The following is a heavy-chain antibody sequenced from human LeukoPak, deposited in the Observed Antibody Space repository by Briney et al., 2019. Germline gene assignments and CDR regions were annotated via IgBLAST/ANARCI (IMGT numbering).Heavy chain of an antibody. J-gene: IGHJ4*02. D-gene: IGHD3-10*01. V-gene: IGHV3-21*01. CDR3: ATYYGSGSFYFDY. CDR2: ISSSSSYI. Sequence: PGGSLRLSCAASGFTFSSYAMNWVRQAPGKGLEWVSSISSSSSYIYYADSVKGRFTISRDNAKNSLYLQMNSLRAEDTAVYYCATYYGSGSFYFDYWGQGTLVTVSS. CDR1: GFTFSSYA.